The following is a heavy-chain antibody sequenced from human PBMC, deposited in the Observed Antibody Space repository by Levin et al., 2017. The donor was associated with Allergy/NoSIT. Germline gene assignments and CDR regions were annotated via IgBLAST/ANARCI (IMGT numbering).Heavy chain of an antibody. CDR3: ARDVHGSGSYDAFDI. CDR1: GFTFSSYS. Sequence: GGSLRLSCAASGFTFSSYSMNWVRQAPGKGLEWVSSISSSSSYIYYADSVKGRFTISRDNAKNSLYLQMNSLRAEDTAVYYCARDVHGSGSYDAFDIWGQGTMVTVSS. V-gene: IGHV3-21*01. D-gene: IGHD3-10*01. J-gene: IGHJ3*02. CDR2: ISSSSSYI.